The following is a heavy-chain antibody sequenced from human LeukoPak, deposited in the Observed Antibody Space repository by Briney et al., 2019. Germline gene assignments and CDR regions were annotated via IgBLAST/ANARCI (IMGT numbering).Heavy chain of an antibody. CDR1: GYTFTGCY. Sequence: ASVKVSCKASGYTFTGCYIYWVRQAPGQGLEWMGWINPHTGGTNFAQKFQGRVTMTRDTSISTVYMELSRLRSDDTAAYFRAREPSTYDYVWGTPYYYYMDVWGKGTTVTVSS. J-gene: IGHJ6*03. CDR2: INPHTGGT. V-gene: IGHV1-2*02. CDR3: AREPSTYDYVWGTPYYYYMDV. D-gene: IGHD3-16*01.